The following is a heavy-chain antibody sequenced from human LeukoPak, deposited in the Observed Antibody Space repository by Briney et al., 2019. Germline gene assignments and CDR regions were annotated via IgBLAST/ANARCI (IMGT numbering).Heavy chain of an antibody. CDR1: GGSISGYY. CDR3: ASVRGDTTVANFDY. D-gene: IGHD4-11*01. Sequence: SSETLSLTCTVSGGSISGYYWSWIRQPPGKGLEWIGYIYYSGSTNYNPSLKSRVTISVDTSKNQFSLKLSSVTAADTAVYYCASVRGDTTVANFDYWGQGTLVTVSS. CDR2: IYYSGST. J-gene: IGHJ4*02. V-gene: IGHV4-59*01.